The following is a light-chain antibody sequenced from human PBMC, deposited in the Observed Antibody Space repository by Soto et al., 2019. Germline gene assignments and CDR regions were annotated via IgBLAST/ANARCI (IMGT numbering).Light chain of an antibody. V-gene: IGKV2-28*01. CDR3: MQALHTPRT. Sequence: DIVMTQSPLYLTVTPGESVSISCRSTQSLLHSNGNHYLEWYFQKPGQSPQLLIYLASIRASGVPDRFSGSGSGTDFTLKISRVEAEDVGVYYCMQALHTPRTFGQGTKVEIK. CDR2: LAS. CDR1: QSLLHSNGNHY. J-gene: IGKJ1*01.